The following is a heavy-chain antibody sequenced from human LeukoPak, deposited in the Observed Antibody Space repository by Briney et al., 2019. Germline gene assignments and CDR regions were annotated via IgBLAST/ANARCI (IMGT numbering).Heavy chain of an antibody. Sequence: SETLSLTCTVSGGSISSSSYYWGWIRQPPGKGLEWIGSIYHSGSTNYNPSLKSRVTISVDKSKNQFSLKLSSVTAADTAVYYCARDASIPIAAAGTYYYYYYMDVWGKGTTATVSS. CDR3: ARDASIPIAAAGTYYYYYYMDV. D-gene: IGHD6-13*01. J-gene: IGHJ6*03. CDR1: GGSISSSSYY. CDR2: IYHSGST. V-gene: IGHV4-39*07.